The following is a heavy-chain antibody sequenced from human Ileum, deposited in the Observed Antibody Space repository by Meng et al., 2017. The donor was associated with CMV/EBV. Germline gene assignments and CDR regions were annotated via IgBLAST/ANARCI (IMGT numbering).Heavy chain of an antibody. D-gene: IGHD2-2*01. V-gene: IGHV4-4*07. CDR1: GDSIRSYY. Sequence: VRLRESGPGLVKPSETLSLTSTVSGDSIRSYYWSWIRQPAGKGLEWIGRIYNSGSTNYNLSLKSRVTMSVDTSKNQFSLKLTSVTAADTAIYYCAREMSSCSNSIRYGVDSWGQGTLVTVSS. CDR2: IYNSGST. CDR3: AREMSSCSNSIRYGVDS. J-gene: IGHJ4*02.